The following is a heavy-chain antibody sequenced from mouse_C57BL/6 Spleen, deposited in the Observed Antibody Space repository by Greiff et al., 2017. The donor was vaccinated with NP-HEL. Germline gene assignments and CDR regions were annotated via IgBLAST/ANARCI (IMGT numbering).Heavy chain of an antibody. D-gene: IGHD2-3*01. CDR1: GYAFSSYW. Sequence: VQLQQSGAELVKPGASVKISCKASGYAFSSYWMNWVKQRPGKGLEWIGQIYPGDGDTNYNGKFKGKATLTADKSSSTAYMQLSSLTSEDSAVYFCARGDDRYWYFDVWGTGTTVTVSS. CDR3: ARGDDRYWYFDV. V-gene: IGHV1-80*01. CDR2: IYPGDGDT. J-gene: IGHJ1*03.